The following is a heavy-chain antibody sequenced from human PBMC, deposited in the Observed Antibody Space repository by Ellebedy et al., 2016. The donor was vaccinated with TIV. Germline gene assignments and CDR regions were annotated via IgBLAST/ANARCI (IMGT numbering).Heavy chain of an antibody. CDR2: ISSSSSTI. J-gene: IGHJ4*02. V-gene: IGHV3-48*02. CDR1: GFTFRSYN. CDR3: ARSYYYDSSGFPDS. D-gene: IGHD3-22*01. Sequence: PGGSLGLSCAASGFTFRSYNMNWVRQAPGKGLEWVSYISSSSSTIYYADSVKGRFTVSRDNAKNSLYLQMNSLRDEDTAVYYCARSYYYDSSGFPDSWGQGTLVTVSS.